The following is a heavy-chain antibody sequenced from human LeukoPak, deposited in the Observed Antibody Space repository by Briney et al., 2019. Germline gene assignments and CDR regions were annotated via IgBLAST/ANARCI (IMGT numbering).Heavy chain of an antibody. V-gene: IGHV4-39*07. J-gene: IGHJ5*02. CDR1: GGSISSYY. D-gene: IGHD3-10*01. CDR3: ARDYYGSGSYYNGAWFDP. Sequence: SETLSLTCTVSGGSISSYYWSWIRQPPGKGLEWIGSIYYSGSTYYNPSLKSRVTISVDTSKNQFSLKLSSVTAADTAVYYCARDYYGSGSYYNGAWFDPWGQGTLVTVSS. CDR2: IYYSGST.